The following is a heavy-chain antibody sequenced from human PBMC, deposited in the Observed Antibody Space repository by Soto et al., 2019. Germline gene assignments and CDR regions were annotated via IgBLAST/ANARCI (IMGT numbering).Heavy chain of an antibody. J-gene: IGHJ3*02. CDR3: ARGIVRGGFDI. CDR1: GVSMSENDYY. Sequence: QVQLQESGPGLVRPSQTLSLPCTVAGVSMSENDYYWSWLRQSPGPGLQWIGYIYDTWTTSYSPSLTSRVTMSAATSRNQFSLKLTSVTAADTALYFCARGIVRGGFDIWGQGTLVTVSS. CDR2: IYDTWTT. D-gene: IGHD3-10*02. V-gene: IGHV4-30-4*01.